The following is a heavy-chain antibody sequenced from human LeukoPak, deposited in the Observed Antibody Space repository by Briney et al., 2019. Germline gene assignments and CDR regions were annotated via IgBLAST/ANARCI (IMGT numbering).Heavy chain of an antibody. CDR2: IYSGGTT. CDR3: ARHWYSSGWYFAFDI. Sequence: GGSLRLSCAASGFTVSSNYMSWVRQAPGKGLEWVSVIYSGGTTYYADSVKGRFTISRDNSKNTLYLQMNSLRAEDTAVYYCARHWYSSGWYFAFDIWGQGTMVTVSS. D-gene: IGHD6-13*01. CDR1: GFTVSSNY. V-gene: IGHV3-53*01. J-gene: IGHJ3*02.